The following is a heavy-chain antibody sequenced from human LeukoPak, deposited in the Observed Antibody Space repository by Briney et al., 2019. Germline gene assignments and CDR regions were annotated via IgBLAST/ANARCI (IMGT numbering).Heavy chain of an antibody. V-gene: IGHV4-34*01. CDR3: ARPRYGSGSLHS. J-gene: IGHJ4*02. D-gene: IGHD3-10*01. Sequence: SETLSHTPAVYGGSFSGHYWTWIRQPPGKGLEWIGEINHSGSTTYNPSLTSRVTISVDTSKNQFSLRLSSVTAADTAVYYCARPRYGSGSLHSCVQAAMVTVSS. CDR1: GGSFSGHY. CDR2: INHSGST.